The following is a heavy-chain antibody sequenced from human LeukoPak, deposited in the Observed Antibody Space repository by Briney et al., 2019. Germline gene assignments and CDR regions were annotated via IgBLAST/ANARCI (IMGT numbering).Heavy chain of an antibody. Sequence: PSETLSLTCTVSGGSITSYYWSWIRQPPGKGLEWIGYINYSGSTNYNPSLKSRVTISVDTSKNQFSLKLSSVTAADTAVYYCARGGVNYKIAGPWGQGALVTVSS. CDR2: INYSGST. D-gene: IGHD3-10*01. V-gene: IGHV4-59*01. CDR3: ARGGVNYKIAGP. J-gene: IGHJ5*02. CDR1: GGSITSYY.